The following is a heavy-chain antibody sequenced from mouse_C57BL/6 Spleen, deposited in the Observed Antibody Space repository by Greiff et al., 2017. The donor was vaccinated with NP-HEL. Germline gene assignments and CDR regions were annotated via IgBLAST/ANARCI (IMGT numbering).Heavy chain of an antibody. Sequence: VQLQQSGPELVKPGASVKISCKASGYAFSSSWMNWVKQRPGKGLEWIGRIYPGDGDTNYNGKFKGKATLTADKSSSTAYMQLSSLTSEDSAVYCCARSTLYYGNYGLYFDYWGQGTTLTVSS. CDR2: IYPGDGDT. V-gene: IGHV1-82*01. J-gene: IGHJ2*01. CDR1: GYAFSSSW. CDR3: ARSTLYYGNYGLYFDY. D-gene: IGHD2-1*01.